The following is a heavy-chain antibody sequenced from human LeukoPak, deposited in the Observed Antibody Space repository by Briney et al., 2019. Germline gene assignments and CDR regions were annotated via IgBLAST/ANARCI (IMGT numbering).Heavy chain of an antibody. CDR1: GFTFSSYA. CDR3: ANLGVTGQTLHYFDY. V-gene: IGHV3-23*01. Sequence: PGGSLRLSCAASGFTFSSYAMSWVRQAPGKGLQWVSAISDSGGSAYYADSVKGRFTISRDNSKNTLYLQMNSLRAEDTAVYYCANLGVTGQTLHYFDYWGQGSLVTVSS. D-gene: IGHD3-9*01. CDR2: ISDSGGSA. J-gene: IGHJ4*02.